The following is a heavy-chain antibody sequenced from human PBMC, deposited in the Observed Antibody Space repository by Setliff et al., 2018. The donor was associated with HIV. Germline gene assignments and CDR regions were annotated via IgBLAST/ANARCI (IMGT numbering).Heavy chain of an antibody. Sequence: PSETLSLTCTVSGGSISSHYWTWIQQPPGKELEWIGSIYYSGSPNYNPSLKSRVTMSVDTSKNQFPLKLTSVTAADTAVYFCARTDHTSSSDFWGQGTLVTVSS. CDR1: GGSISSHY. CDR3: ARTDHTSSSDF. J-gene: IGHJ4*02. CDR2: IYYSGSP. D-gene: IGHD6-6*01. V-gene: IGHV4-59*11.